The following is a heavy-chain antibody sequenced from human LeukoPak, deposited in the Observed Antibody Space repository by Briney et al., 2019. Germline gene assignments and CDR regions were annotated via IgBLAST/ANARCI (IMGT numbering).Heavy chain of an antibody. CDR3: ASFPPYMVRTDAFDI. V-gene: IGHV3-21*01. CDR1: GFTLSSHS. Sequence: GGSLRLSCAASGFTLSSHSMNWVRQAPGKGLEWVSSISRSSAYIYYADSVKGRFTISRDNAKNSLYLQMNSLRAEDTAVYYCASFPPYMVRTDAFDIWGQGTMVTVSS. D-gene: IGHD3-10*01. J-gene: IGHJ3*02. CDR2: ISRSSAYI.